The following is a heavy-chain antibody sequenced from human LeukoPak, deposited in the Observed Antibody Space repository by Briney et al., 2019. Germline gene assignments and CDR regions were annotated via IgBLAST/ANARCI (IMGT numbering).Heavy chain of an antibody. J-gene: IGHJ4*02. CDR3: ARSLSYYYGSGSYFDY. D-gene: IGHD3-10*01. CDR2: ISSSSSYI. Sequence: GGSLRLSCAASGFTFSSYEMNWVRQAPGKGLEWVSSISSSSSYIYYADSVKGRFTISRDNAKNSLYLQMNSLRAEDTAVYYCARSLSYYYGSGSYFDYWGQGTLVTVSS. V-gene: IGHV3-21*01. CDR1: GFTFSSYE.